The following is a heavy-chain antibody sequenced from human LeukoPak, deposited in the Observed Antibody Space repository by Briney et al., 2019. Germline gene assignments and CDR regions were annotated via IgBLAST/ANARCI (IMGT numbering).Heavy chain of an antibody. D-gene: IGHD1-26*01. Sequence: GGSLRLSCAASGFTFTDYYMTWIRQAPGKGLEWVSYLSGDGDTIDYADAVRGRFTISRDNAKDSVYLQMNSLRAEDTALYYCARGGAHGMDVWGQGTTVTVS. V-gene: IGHV3-11*01. CDR1: GFTFTDYY. CDR2: LSGDGDTI. CDR3: ARGGAHGMDV. J-gene: IGHJ6*02.